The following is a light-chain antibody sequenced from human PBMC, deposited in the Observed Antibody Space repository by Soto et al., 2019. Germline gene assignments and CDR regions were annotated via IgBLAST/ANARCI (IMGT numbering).Light chain of an antibody. CDR2: WAS. J-gene: IGKJ2*01. Sequence: DIAMTQSPDSLAVSLGERATINCKSSQSVLYSCNNKNYLAWYQQKPGQPPKLLIYWASTRESGVPDRFSGSGSGTDFTLTISSLQAEDVAVYYCQQYYSTPYTFGHGTKLEIK. CDR1: QSVLYSCNNKNY. CDR3: QQYYSTPYT. V-gene: IGKV4-1*01.